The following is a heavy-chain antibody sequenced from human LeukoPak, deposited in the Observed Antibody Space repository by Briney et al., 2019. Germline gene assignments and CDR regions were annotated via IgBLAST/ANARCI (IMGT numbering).Heavy chain of an antibody. Sequence: SETLSLTCTVSGGSISSYYWSWIRQPPGKGLEWIGYIYYSGSTNYNPSLKSRVTISVDTSKNQFSLKLSSVTAADTAVYYCARASGLYCSSTSCYTGYYYYGMDVWGRGTTVTVSS. J-gene: IGHJ6*02. CDR1: GGSISSYY. V-gene: IGHV4-59*01. D-gene: IGHD2-2*02. CDR2: IYYSGST. CDR3: ARASGLYCSSTSCYTGYYYYGMDV.